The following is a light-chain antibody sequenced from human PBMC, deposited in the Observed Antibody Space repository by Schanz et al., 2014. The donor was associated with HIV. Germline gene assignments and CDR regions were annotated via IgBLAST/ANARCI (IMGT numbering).Light chain of an antibody. V-gene: IGLV6-57*04. CDR1: SGSIASAY. CDR2: END. J-gene: IGLJ3*02. CDR3: HSSDGLNLGV. Sequence: NFMLTQPHSVSESPGKTVIISCTRSSGSIASAYVQWYQQRPGSAPTTLIYENDQRHSGVPDRFSGSIDSSSNSASLTISGLETDDEADYFCHSSDGLNLGVFGGGTKLTVL.